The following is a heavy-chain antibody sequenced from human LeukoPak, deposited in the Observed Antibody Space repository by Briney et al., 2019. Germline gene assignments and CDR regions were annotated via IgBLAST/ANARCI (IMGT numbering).Heavy chain of an antibody. CDR2: ISGSGGTT. J-gene: IGHJ4*02. Sequence: GGSLRLSCAASGFTFSIYAMRWVRQAPGKGLEWVSAISGSGGTTYYADSVKGRFTISRDNSKNTLYLQMNSLRAEDTAVYYCAKGGDSSNWYYFDYWGQGTPVTVSS. CDR3: AKGGDSSNWYYFDY. CDR1: GFTFSIYA. V-gene: IGHV3-23*01. D-gene: IGHD6-13*01.